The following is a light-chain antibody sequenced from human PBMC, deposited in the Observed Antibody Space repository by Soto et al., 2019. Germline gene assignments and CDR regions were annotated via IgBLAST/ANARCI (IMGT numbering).Light chain of an antibody. CDR2: DAS. CDR1: QSVKNF. V-gene: IGKV3-11*01. J-gene: IGKJ3*01. Sequence: EVVLTQSPATLSLSPGERATLSCRASQSVKNFLAWYQQKPGQAPRLLIFDASNRATAIPARFSGSGSGTAFTLTSSALEPEDLGVYYCQQRNNWPFTFGPGTKVDIK. CDR3: QQRNNWPFT.